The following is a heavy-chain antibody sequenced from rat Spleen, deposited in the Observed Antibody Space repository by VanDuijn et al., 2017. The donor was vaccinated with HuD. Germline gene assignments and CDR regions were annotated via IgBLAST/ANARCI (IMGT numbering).Heavy chain of an antibody. CDR1: GFTFSDYD. Sequence: EVQLVESGGVLVLPGRSLKLSCAASGFTFSDYDMAWVRQAPTKGLEWIASISTGGDNTFYRDSVKGRFTISRDDAKNTQYLQMDSLGSEDSATYYCTRHGGLRNWFAYWGQGVMVTVSS. CDR3: TRHGGLRNWFAY. D-gene: IGHD1-11*01. CDR2: ISTGGDNT. J-gene: IGHJ2*01. V-gene: IGHV5S13*01.